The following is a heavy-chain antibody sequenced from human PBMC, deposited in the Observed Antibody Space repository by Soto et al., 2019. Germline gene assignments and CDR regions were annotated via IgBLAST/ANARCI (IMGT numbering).Heavy chain of an antibody. CDR2: IWYDGSNK. CDR1: GFTFSSYG. Sequence: GGSLRLSCAASGFTFSSYGMHWVRQAPGKGLEWVAFIWYDGSNKYYADSVRGRFTISRDNSKNTLYLQMNSLRAEDTAVYYCARGRYCSGGSCFGTCLDYWGQGTLVTVSS. CDR3: ARGRYCSGGSCFGTCLDY. J-gene: IGHJ4*02. D-gene: IGHD2-15*01. V-gene: IGHV3-33*01.